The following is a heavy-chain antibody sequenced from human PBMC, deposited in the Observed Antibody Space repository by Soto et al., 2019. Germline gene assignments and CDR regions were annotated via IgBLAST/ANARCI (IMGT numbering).Heavy chain of an antibody. Sequence: QVHLVQSGAEVKKPGASVKVSCKASGYTFTNYDINWVRQAPGQGLEWMGWISTYTGNTNYAQKLQGRVTMTTDTSTRTAYMERRRRRSDDTAVYYCARGYYYGSGRPTPGGMDVWGQGTTVTVSS. V-gene: IGHV1-18*01. CDR1: GYTFTNYD. J-gene: IGHJ6*02. D-gene: IGHD3-10*01. CDR2: ISTYTGNT. CDR3: ARGYYYGSGRPTPGGMDV.